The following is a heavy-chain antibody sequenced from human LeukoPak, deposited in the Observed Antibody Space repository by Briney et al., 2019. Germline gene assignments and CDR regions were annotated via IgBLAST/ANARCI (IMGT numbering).Heavy chain of an antibody. D-gene: IGHD5-24*01. Sequence: GGSLRLSCAASGLTVSSNYMSWVRQAPGKGLEWVSLIYSSGSTYYADSAKGRFTISRDNSKNTLFLQMNSLTAEDTAMYYCTRTFLSGDGYKVGYFDYWGQGTLVTVSS. CDR1: GLTVSSNY. V-gene: IGHV3-53*01. J-gene: IGHJ4*02. CDR2: IYSSGST. CDR3: TRTFLSGDGYKVGYFDY.